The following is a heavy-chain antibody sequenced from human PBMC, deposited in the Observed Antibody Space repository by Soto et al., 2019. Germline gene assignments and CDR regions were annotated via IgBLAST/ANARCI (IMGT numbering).Heavy chain of an antibody. V-gene: IGHV3-7*01. CDR1: GFTFSDYW. J-gene: IGHJ4*02. D-gene: IGHD2-15*01. CDR2: IKHDGSEK. CDR3: SRGRGGGD. Sequence: EVQLVQSGGGLVQPGGSLRLSCAASGFTFSDYWMTWVRQAPGKGLEWVGSIKHDGSEKYYADSVKGRFAISRDNAKNSLYLQMNSVRAEDTALYYCSRGRGGGDWGQGTLVTASS.